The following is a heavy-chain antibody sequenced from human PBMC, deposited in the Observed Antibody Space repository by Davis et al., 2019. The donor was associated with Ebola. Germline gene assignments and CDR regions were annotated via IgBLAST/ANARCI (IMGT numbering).Heavy chain of an antibody. J-gene: IGHJ4*02. D-gene: IGHD3-22*01. CDR3: AHNFPSGGYRNFDY. CDR1: GFSLSTSGVG. Sequence: SGPTLVKPTQTLTLTCTFSGFSLSTSGVGVGWIRQPPGKALEWLALIYWNEDERYSPSLNSRLTITKDTSKNQVVLKMTNMDPVDTGTYYCAHNFPSGGYRNFDYWGQGTLVTVSS. V-gene: IGHV2-5*01. CDR2: IYWNEDE.